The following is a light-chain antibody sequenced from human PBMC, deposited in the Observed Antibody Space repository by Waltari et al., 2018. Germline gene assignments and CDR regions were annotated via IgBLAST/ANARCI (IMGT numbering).Light chain of an antibody. V-gene: IGKV2-30*02. J-gene: IGKJ1*01. CDR1: QSLVHSDGKTY. CDR2: KVS. CDR3: MHATHWPLT. Sequence: DVVMTPSELSLPGTVGQPASISGRSIQSLVHSDGKTYLKWFQKRPGQSPRRLIYKVSNRDSGVPDRFGGSGSSTYFTLKSSRVEAEDVGFYYCMHATHWPLTFGQGTKVEIK.